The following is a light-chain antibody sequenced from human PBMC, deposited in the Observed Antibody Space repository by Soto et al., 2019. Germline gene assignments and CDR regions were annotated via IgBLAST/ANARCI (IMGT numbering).Light chain of an antibody. J-gene: IGLJ2*01. CDR1: SSNIGNNY. CDR3: AAWDDSLSGVV. CDR2: RNN. Sequence: QSVLTQPPSASVTPGQRVTISCSGSSSNIGNNYVHWYQQLPGTAPKLLIYRNNQRPSGVPDRVSGSKSGTSASLAISGLRSEDEADYYCAAWDDSLSGVVFGGGTKVTVL. V-gene: IGLV1-47*01.